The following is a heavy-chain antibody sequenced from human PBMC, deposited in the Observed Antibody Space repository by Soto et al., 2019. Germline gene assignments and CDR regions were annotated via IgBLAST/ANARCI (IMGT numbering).Heavy chain of an antibody. Sequence: QVQLVQSGAEVKKPGASVKVTCKASGYTFTGYYMHWVRQAPGQGLEWMGWINPNSGGTNYAQKCQGWGTMTRDTSLSTAYMELSRLRSDDTAVYYCARDLPLVGAFNSYYYYGMDVWGQGTTVTVSS. V-gene: IGHV1-2*04. J-gene: IGHJ6*02. CDR1: GYTFTGYY. CDR3: ARDLPLVGAFNSYYYYGMDV. CDR2: INPNSGGT. D-gene: IGHD1-26*01.